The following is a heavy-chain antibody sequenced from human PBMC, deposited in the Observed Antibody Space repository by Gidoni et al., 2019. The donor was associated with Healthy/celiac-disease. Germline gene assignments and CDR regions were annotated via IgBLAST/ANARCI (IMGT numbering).Heavy chain of an antibody. Sequence: EVQLVESGGGLVQPGGSLKLSCAASGFTFSGSAMHWVRQASGKGLEWVGRIRSKANSYATAYAASVKGRFTISRDDSKNTAYLQMNSLKTEDTAVYYCTRHGAAAGDFDYWGQGTLVTVSS. CDR3: TRHGAAAGDFDY. CDR1: GFTFSGSA. V-gene: IGHV3-73*02. D-gene: IGHD6-13*01. CDR2: IRSKANSYAT. J-gene: IGHJ4*02.